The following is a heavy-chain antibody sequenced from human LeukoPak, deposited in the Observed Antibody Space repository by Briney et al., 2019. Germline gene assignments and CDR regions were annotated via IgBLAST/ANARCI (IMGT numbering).Heavy chain of an antibody. CDR1: GGSISSSSYY. D-gene: IGHD1-14*01. CDR2: IYYSGST. CDR3: ARHNWNHKAFDY. J-gene: IGHJ4*02. V-gene: IGHV4-39*01. Sequence: SETLSLTCAVSGGSISSSSYYWGWIRQPPGKGLEWIGSIYYSGSTYYNPSLKSRVTISVDTSKNQFSLKLSSVTAADTAVYYCARHNWNHKAFDYWGQGTLVTVSS.